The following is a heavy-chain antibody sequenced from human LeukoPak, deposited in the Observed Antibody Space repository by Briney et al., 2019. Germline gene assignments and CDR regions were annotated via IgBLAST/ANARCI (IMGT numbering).Heavy chain of an antibody. D-gene: IGHD3-10*01. V-gene: IGHV3-48*04. CDR3: AKDQGYYGSGSYKEYFQH. J-gene: IGHJ1*01. CDR1: GFTFSSYS. CDR2: ISSSSSTI. Sequence: GGSLRLSCAASGFTFSSYSMNWVRQAPGKGLEWVSYISSSSSTIYYADSVKGRFTISRDNAKNSLYLQMNSLRAEDTAVYYCAKDQGYYGSGSYKEYFQHWGQGSLVTVSS.